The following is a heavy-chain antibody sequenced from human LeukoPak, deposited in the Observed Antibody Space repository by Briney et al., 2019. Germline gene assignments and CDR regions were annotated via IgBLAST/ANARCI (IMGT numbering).Heavy chain of an antibody. D-gene: IGHD1-14*01. CDR2: VYTSGNT. J-gene: IGHJ5*02. CDR3: ARDNPAGP. CDR1: GGSISGYS. Sequence: SETLSLTCTVSGGSISGYSWSWIRRSAGKGLEWVGRVYTSGNTNYNPPFKSRVTMSIDTSKKQFSLKLSSVTAADTAVYYCARDNPAGPWGQGTLVTVSS. V-gene: IGHV4-4*07.